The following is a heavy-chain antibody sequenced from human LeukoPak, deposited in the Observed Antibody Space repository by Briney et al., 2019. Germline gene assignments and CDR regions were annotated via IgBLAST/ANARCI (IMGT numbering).Heavy chain of an antibody. CDR3: AELGITMIGGV. Sequence: GGSLTLSCAASGFTFSSYEMNWVRLAPPPGLDLVWYSSSSGSTIYYADSVKGRFTISRDNAKNSLYLQMNSLRAEDTAVYYCAELGITMIGGVWGKGTTVTISS. D-gene: IGHD3-22*01. CDR1: GFTFSSYE. J-gene: IGHJ6*04. CDR2: SSSSGSTI. V-gene: IGHV3-48*03.